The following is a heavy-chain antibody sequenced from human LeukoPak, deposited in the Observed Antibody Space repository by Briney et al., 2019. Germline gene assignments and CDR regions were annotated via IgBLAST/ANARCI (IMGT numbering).Heavy chain of an antibody. Sequence: PSETLSLSCTVSGDSVSSGRHYWSWIRQPPGKGLEWIGYIQYNVRTNYNPSLKSRVTISVDTSKNQFSLKLSSVTAADTAVYYCASYHGFDIWGQGTMVTVSS. CDR2: IQYNVRT. D-gene: IGHD2-2*01. V-gene: IGHV4-61*01. CDR3: ASYHGFDI. CDR1: GDSVSSGRHY. J-gene: IGHJ3*02.